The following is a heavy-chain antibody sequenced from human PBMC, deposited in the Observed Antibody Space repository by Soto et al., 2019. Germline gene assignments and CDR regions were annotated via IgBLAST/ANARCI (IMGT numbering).Heavy chain of an antibody. Sequence: ASVKVSCKASGYTFTNYFMHWVRQAPGQGLEWMGIINPIFVTANYAQKFQGRVTMTRDTSTSTVYMELSSLRFEDTAVYYCARDGPRGGSSSSGYYYYGMDVWGQGTTVTVSS. CDR2: INPIFVTA. CDR3: ARDGPRGGSSSSGYYYYGMDV. V-gene: IGHV1-46*01. CDR1: GYTFTNYF. D-gene: IGHD6-6*01. J-gene: IGHJ6*02.